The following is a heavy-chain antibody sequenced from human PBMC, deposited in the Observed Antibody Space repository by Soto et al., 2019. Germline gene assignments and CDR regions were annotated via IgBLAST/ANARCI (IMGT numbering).Heavy chain of an antibody. J-gene: IGHJ5*02. CDR1: GYTFTGYY. CDR2: INPNSGAT. V-gene: IGHV1-2*02. D-gene: IGHD2-15*01. CDR3: ARDLPVVVVAATHWFDP. Sequence: ASVKVSCKASGYTFTGYYMHWVRQAPGQGLEWMGWINPNSGATNYAQKFQGRVTMTRDTSISTAYMELSRLRSDDTAVYYCARDLPVVVVAATHWFDPWGQGTLVTVSS.